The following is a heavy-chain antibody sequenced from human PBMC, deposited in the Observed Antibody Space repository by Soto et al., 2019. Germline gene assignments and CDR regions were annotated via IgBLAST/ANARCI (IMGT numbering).Heavy chain of an antibody. Sequence: SETLSLTCTVSGGSISSYYWSWIRQPPGKGLEWIGYIYYSGSTNYNPSRKSRVTRSVDTSKNQFSLKLSSVTAADTAVYYCASSSLSISLLWFGEFDYWGQGTLVTVSS. CDR2: IYYSGST. J-gene: IGHJ4*02. CDR1: GGSISSYY. CDR3: ASSSLSISLLWFGEFDY. V-gene: IGHV4-59*01. D-gene: IGHD3-10*01.